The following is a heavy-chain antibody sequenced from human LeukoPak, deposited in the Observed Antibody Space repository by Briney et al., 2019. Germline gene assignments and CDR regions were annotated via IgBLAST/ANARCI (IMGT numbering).Heavy chain of an antibody. J-gene: IGHJ6*03. V-gene: IGHV4-34*01. CDR3: ARTTEAHSWRTRYYDYYMDV. Sequence: PSETLSLTCAVYGGSFSGYYWSWIRQPPGKGLEWIGEINHSGSTNYNPSLKSRVTISVDTSKNQFSLKLSSVTAADTAVYYCARTTEAHSWRTRYYDYYMDVWGKGTTVTV. CDR2: INHSGST. D-gene: IGHD6-13*01. CDR1: GGSFSGYY.